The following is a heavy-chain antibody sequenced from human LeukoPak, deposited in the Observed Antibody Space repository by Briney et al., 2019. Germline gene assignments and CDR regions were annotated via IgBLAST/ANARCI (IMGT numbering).Heavy chain of an antibody. CDR2: ISSSSSTI. J-gene: IGHJ4*02. D-gene: IGHD3-22*01. Sequence: GGSLRLSCAASGFPFSGDWMTWVRQAPGKGLEWVSYISSSSSTIYYADSVKGRFTISRDNAKNSLYLQMNSLRAEDTAVYYCARGSTYYDSSGQVPFDYWGQGTLVTVSS. CDR3: ARGSTYYDSSGQVPFDY. CDR1: GFPFSGDW. V-gene: IGHV3-48*01.